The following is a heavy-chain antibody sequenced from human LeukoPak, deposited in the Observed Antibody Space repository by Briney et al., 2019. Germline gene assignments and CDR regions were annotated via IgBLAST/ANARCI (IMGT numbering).Heavy chain of an antibody. V-gene: IGHV4-34*01. CDR2: INHSGST. Sequence: SETLSLTCAVYGGSFTGYSWSWIRQAPGRGLEWIGDINHSGSTHYNPSLKSRLTMSVDTSKNQFYLKLNSLTAADTAVYYCARTSREGRYFDWLLWGANWFDPWGQGTLVTVSS. J-gene: IGHJ5*02. CDR1: GGSFTGYS. CDR3: ARTSREGRYFDWLLWGANWFDP. D-gene: IGHD3-9*01.